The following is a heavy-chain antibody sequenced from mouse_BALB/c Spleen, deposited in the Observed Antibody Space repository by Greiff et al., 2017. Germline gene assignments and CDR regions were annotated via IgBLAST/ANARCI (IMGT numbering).Heavy chain of an antibody. D-gene: IGHD2-14*01. CDR3: ARYRVRPYAMDY. V-gene: IGHV3-8*02. CDR2: ISYSGST. CDR1: GDSITSGY. J-gene: IGHJ4*01. Sequence: EVQLVESGPSLVKPSQTLSLTCSVTGDSITSGYWNWIRKFPGNKLEYMGYISYSGSTYYNPSLKSRISITRDTSKNQYYLQLNSVTTEDTATYYCARYRVRPYAMDYWGQGTSVTVSS.